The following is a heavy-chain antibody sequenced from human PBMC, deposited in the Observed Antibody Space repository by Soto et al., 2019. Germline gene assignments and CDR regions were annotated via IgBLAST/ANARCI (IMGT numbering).Heavy chain of an antibody. CDR1: GFTFNRYA. V-gene: IGHV3-23*01. Sequence: EVQVLESGEGLVQPGGSLRLSCTASGFTFNRYAMSWVRQAPGKGLEWGLVISGSGEKIYYAESVKGRFTISRDNSKNMLYLQMNSLRVEDTAMYYCAKDRCSGGSCDSWDSWGQGTPVTVSS. J-gene: IGHJ4*02. CDR2: ISGSGEKI. CDR3: AKDRCSGGSCDSWDS. D-gene: IGHD2-15*01.